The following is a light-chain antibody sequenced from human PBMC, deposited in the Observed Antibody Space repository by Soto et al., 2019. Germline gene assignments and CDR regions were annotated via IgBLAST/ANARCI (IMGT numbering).Light chain of an antibody. CDR3: QQSSNWPPLN. J-gene: IGKJ4*01. V-gene: IGKV3-11*01. CDR2: DAS. CDR1: QSVSKY. Sequence: EIVLTHSPATLSFSPVEIANLSFSSSQSVSKYLAWYQQKPGQAPRLLIYDASNRATGIPARFSGSGSGTDFTLTISSLEPEDFAVYYCQQSSNWPPLNFGGGTKVDIK.